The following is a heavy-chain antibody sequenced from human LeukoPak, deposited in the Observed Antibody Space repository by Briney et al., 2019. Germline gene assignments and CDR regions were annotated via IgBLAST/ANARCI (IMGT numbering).Heavy chain of an antibody. V-gene: IGHV5-51*01. Sequence: GESLEISRKGSGYSFTSYWIGWVRQMPGKGLEWMGMIYPGDSYTRYSPSFQGQVTSAADKSLSTAYLQWCSLKASDTAMYYCARWGFSSGYYASFFDYWGQGTLVTVSS. CDR1: GYSFTSYW. CDR3: ARWGFSSGYYASFFDY. D-gene: IGHD3-22*01. J-gene: IGHJ4*02. CDR2: IYPGDSYT.